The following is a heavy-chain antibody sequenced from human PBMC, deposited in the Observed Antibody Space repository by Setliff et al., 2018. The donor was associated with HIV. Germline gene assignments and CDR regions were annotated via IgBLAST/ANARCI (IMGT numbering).Heavy chain of an antibody. D-gene: IGHD3-10*01. CDR1: GFAFSSYG. J-gene: IGHJ6*02. CDR3: ARRGDYYYYYAMDF. V-gene: IGHV3-74*01. Sequence: GGSLRLSCAASGFAFSSYGMHWVRQAPGKGLVWVSRVNSDGSSKTYADSVKGRFTISRDNAKNSLYLQMNSLRAEDTAVYYCARRGDYYYYYAMDFWGQGTTVTVSS. CDR2: VNSDGSSK.